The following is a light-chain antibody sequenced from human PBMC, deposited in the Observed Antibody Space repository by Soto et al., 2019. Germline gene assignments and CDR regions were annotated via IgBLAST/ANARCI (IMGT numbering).Light chain of an antibody. J-gene: IGKJ5*01. Sequence: EIVMTQSAATLSVAPGERATLSSRASQSVSSNLAWYQQKPGQAPRLLIYGASTRATGIPARFSGSGSGTEFTLTISSLQSEDFAVYYCQQYNNWLPAFGQGTRLEIK. CDR1: QSVSSN. V-gene: IGKV3-15*01. CDR2: GAS. CDR3: QQYNNWLPA.